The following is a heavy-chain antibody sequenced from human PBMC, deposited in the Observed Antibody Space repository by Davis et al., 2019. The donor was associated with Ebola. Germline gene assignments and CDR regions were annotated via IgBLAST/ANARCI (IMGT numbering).Heavy chain of an antibody. J-gene: IGHJ4*02. CDR2: IIPILGIA. D-gene: IGHD6-13*01. CDR1: GYTFTSYD. V-gene: IGHV1-69*04. CDR3: ARDNPRVGSSSRGAFDY. Sequence: AASVKVSCKASGYTFTSYDINWVRQAPGQGLEWMGRIIPILGIANYAQKFQGRVTITADKSTSTAYMELSSLRSEDTAVYYCARDNPRVGSSSRGAFDYWGQGTLVTVSS.